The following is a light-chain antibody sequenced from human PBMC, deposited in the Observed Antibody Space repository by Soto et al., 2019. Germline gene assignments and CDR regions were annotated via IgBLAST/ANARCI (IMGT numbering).Light chain of an antibody. J-gene: IGKJ1*01. Sequence: DIQMTQSPSTLSASLGDRVTITCRASQSISSWLVWYQQKPGKAPKGLIYKASSLESGVPARFSGSGSGTEFTLTISSLQPDDFATYYCQQYNSYPWTFGQGTKVDI. CDR3: QQYNSYPWT. CDR1: QSISSW. V-gene: IGKV1-5*03. CDR2: KAS.